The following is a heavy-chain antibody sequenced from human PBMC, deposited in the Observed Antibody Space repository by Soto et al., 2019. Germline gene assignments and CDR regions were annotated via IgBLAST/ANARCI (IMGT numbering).Heavy chain of an antibody. V-gene: IGHV4-59*08. CDR1: GGSMSRYY. D-gene: IGHD4-17*01. CDR3: ATMGTPVTGLYYFDY. J-gene: IGHJ4*02. CDR2: ISYSGTT. Sequence: PSETLSLTCTVSGGSMSRYYWNWIRQPPGKGLEWIGYISYSGTTHYSASLRSRVSISVDTSKNQFSLDLSSVTAADTAVYYCATMGTPVTGLYYFDYWGQGTLVTVSS.